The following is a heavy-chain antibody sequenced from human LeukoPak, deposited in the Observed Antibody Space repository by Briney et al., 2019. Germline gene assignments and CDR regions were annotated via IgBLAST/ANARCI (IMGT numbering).Heavy chain of an antibody. CDR2: LNPRSGAT. CDR1: GYTSFDLY. D-gene: IGHD5-12*01. J-gene: IGHJ4*02. Sequence: SVNASCTASGYTSFDLYVYWVRQAPGHGLEWMGWLNPRSGATNYAQTLQARVTIPRDTSLKTAYTALSRLISHAPAVLYFARDHRRGSTGYDMPSDWGQGTLVTVSS. CDR3: ARDHRRGSTGYDMPSD. V-gene: IGHV1-2*02.